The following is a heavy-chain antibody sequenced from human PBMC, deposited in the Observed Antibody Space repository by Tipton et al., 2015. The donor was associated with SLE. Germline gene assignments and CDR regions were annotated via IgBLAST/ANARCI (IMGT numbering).Heavy chain of an antibody. CDR3: ASRSHYYDSSGYLWYFDL. V-gene: IGHV3-7*01. J-gene: IGHJ2*01. Sequence: SLRLSCAASGFTFSSYWMSWVRQAPGKGLEWVANIKQDGSEKYYVDSVKGRFTISRDNAKNSLYLQMNSLRAADTAVYYCASRSHYYDSSGYLWYFDLWGRGTLVTVSS. CDR2: IKQDGSEK. D-gene: IGHD3-22*01. CDR1: GFTFSSYW.